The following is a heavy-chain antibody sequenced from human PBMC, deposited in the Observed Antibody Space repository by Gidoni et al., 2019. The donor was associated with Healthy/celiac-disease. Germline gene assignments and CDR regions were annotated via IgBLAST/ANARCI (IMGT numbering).Heavy chain of an antibody. CDR2: IIPIFGTA. J-gene: IGHJ6*02. Sequence: GGIIPIFGTANYAQKFQGRVTITADESTSTAYMELSSLRSEDTAVYYCARDRGAIFGVGGKGGMDVWGQGTTVTVSS. D-gene: IGHD3-3*01. V-gene: IGHV1-69*01. CDR3: ARDRGAIFGVGGKGGMDV.